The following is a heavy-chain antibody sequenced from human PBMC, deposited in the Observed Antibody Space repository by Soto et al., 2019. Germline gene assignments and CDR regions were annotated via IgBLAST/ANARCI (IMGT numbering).Heavy chain of an antibody. CDR1: GFMFSGSG. D-gene: IGHD3-22*01. Sequence: QVQLVESGGGVVQPGRSLRLTRAASGFMFSGSGMHWVRQAPGKGLEWVALVSNDGIRKYYGDSVKGRFTISRDNAENTLYLQMNSLRAEDTAVYYCARWVGGSMYDNSGKYDSWGQGTLLTVSS. CDR3: ARWVGGSMYDNSGKYDS. J-gene: IGHJ5*01. V-gene: IGHV3-30*03. CDR2: VSNDGIRK.